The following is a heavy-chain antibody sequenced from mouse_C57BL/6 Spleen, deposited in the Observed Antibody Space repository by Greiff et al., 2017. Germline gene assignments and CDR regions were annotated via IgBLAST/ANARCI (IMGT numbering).Heavy chain of an antibody. CDR2: INPSYGGT. CDR1: GYTFTSSW. D-gene: IGHD2-4*01. CDR3: ARDDYDAGYAMDY. J-gene: IGHJ4*01. Sequence: VQLQQPGTELVKPGASVKLSCKASGYTFTSSWMHWVKQRPGPGLEWIGNINPSYGGTNYNEKFKSKATLTVDKSSSTAYMQLSSLTSEDSAVYYCARDDYDAGYAMDYWGQGTTVTVSS. V-gene: IGHV1-53*01.